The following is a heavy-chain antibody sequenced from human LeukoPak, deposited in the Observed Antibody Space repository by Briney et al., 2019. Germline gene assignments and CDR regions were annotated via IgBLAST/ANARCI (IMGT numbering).Heavy chain of an antibody. CDR1: GGSISSGSYY. CDR3: ARALGGRGYYMDV. Sequence: SETLSLTCTVSGGSISSGSYYWSWIRQPAGKGLEWIGRINTSGSTNYNPSLKSRVTISVDTSKNQFSLKLSSVTAADTAVYYCARALGGRGYYMDVWGKGTTVTVSS. D-gene: IGHD3-10*01. J-gene: IGHJ6*03. V-gene: IGHV4-61*02. CDR2: INTSGST.